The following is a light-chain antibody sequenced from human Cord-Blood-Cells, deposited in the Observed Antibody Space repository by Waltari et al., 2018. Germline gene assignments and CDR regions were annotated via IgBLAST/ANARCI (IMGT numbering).Light chain of an antibody. CDR2: AAS. Sequence: DSQMTQSPSSLSASVGARVTITCRASQSISSYLNWYQQKPGKAPKLLIYAASSLQSGVPSRFSGSGSGTDFTLTISSLQPEDFATYYCQQSYSTPQTFGQGTKVEIK. J-gene: IGKJ1*01. CDR1: QSISSY. CDR3: QQSYSTPQT. V-gene: IGKV1-39*01.